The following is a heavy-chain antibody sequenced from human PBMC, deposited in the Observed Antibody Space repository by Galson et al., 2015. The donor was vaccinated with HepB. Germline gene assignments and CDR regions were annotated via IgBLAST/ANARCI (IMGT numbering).Heavy chain of an antibody. CDR2: ISSGSSTT. CDR3: ARGARAGYAYVDY. Sequence: SLRLSCAVSGFTLSTYSMNWVRQAPGKGLEWVSYISSGSSTTHYADSVQGRFTISRDNAKNSLFLQMNSLRDEDTAVYYCARGARAGYAYVDYWGQGTLVTVSS. V-gene: IGHV3-48*02. CDR1: GFTLSTYS. D-gene: IGHD2-2*01. J-gene: IGHJ4*02.